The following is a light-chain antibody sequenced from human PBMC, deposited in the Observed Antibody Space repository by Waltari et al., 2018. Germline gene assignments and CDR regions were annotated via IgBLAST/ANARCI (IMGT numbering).Light chain of an antibody. Sequence: SYELTQPPSVSVSPGHTARITCSGDALSKTSAYWYQQKSGQAPVLVIYEDIRRPTGIPERFSGSSSGTTATLTISGAHVDDEADYYCYSTDFSGHDRVFGGGTKLTIL. CDR3: YSTDFSGHDRV. CDR1: ALSKTS. V-gene: IGLV3-10*01. CDR2: EDI. J-gene: IGLJ3*02.